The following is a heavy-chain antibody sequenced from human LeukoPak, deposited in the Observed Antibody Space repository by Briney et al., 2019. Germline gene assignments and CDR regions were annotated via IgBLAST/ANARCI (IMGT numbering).Heavy chain of an antibody. V-gene: IGHV1-3*01. CDR2: INAGNGNT. J-gene: IGHJ3*02. CDR1: GYTFTSYA. Sequence: GASVKVSCKASGYTFTSYAMHWVRQAPGQRLEWMGWINAGNGNTKYSQKFQGRVTMTRNTSISTAYMELSSLRSEDTAVYYCARGRRGRGFDIWGQGTMVTVSS. CDR3: ARGRRGRGFDI.